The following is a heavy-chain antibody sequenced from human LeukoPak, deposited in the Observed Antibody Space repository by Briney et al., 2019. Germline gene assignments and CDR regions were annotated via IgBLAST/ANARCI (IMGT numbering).Heavy chain of an antibody. CDR3: ARDYSPWIQLWLPPRY. Sequence: GGSLRLSCAASGFTFSDYYMSWIRQAPGKGLEWVSYISSSGSTIYYADSVKGRFTISRDNAKNSLYLQTNSLRAEDTVVYYCARDYSPWIQLWLPPRYWGQGTLVTVSS. J-gene: IGHJ4*02. D-gene: IGHD5-18*01. CDR1: GFTFSDYY. V-gene: IGHV3-11*04. CDR2: ISSSGSTI.